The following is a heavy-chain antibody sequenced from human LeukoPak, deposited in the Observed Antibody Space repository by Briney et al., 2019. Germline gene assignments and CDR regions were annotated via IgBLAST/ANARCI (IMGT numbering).Heavy chain of an antibody. D-gene: IGHD4-23*01. Sequence: SETLSLTCIVSGDSISSSSYYWGWIRQPPGTGLEWIGSIYNSGSNHYNTSLKSRVTISVDTSKNQFSLKLSSVTAADTAVYYCARHAYYGAKDFDYWGQGTLVTVSS. CDR1: GDSISSSSYY. CDR2: IYNSGSN. CDR3: ARHAYYGAKDFDY. J-gene: IGHJ4*02. V-gene: IGHV4-39*01.